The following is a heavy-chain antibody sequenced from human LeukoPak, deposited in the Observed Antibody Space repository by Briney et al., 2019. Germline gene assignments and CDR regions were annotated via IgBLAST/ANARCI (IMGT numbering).Heavy chain of an antibody. CDR2: INHSGST. CDR3: ARNHCGGDCYSD. D-gene: IGHD2-21*02. V-gene: IGHV4-34*01. Sequence: PSETLSLTCGVYGGXFSGYYWSWIRQPPGKGLEWIGEINHSGSTNYNPSLKSRVTISVDTSKNQFSLKLSSVTAADTAVYYCARNHCGGDCYSDWGQGTLVTVSS. CDR1: GGXFSGYY. J-gene: IGHJ4*02.